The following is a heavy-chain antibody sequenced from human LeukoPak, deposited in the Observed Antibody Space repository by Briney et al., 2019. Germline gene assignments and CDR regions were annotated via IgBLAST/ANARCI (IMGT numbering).Heavy chain of an antibody. D-gene: IGHD3-9*01. Sequence: GASVKVSCKASGYKFTSYGISWVRQAPGQGLEWMGWINPHSGGTDHAQKFQGRVTMTRDTSTSTVYMELSSLRSEDTAVYYCARGVDFAYYYYMDVWGKGTTVTISS. CDR3: ARGVDFAYYYYMDV. J-gene: IGHJ6*03. CDR2: INPHSGGT. CDR1: GYKFTSYG. V-gene: IGHV1-18*01.